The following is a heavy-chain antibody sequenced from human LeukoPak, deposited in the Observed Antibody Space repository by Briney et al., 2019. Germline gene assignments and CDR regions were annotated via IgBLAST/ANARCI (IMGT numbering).Heavy chain of an antibody. CDR3: ARGRKGYSYGPGRYCDY. CDR1: GGSFSGYY. V-gene: IGHV4-34*01. CDR2: INHSGST. Sequence: SETLSLTCAVYGGSFSGYYWSWIRQPPGKGLEWIGEINHSGSTNYNPSLKSRVTISVDTSKNQFSLKLSSVTAADTAVYYCARGRKGYSYGPGRYCDYWGQGTLVTVSS. D-gene: IGHD5-18*01. J-gene: IGHJ4*02.